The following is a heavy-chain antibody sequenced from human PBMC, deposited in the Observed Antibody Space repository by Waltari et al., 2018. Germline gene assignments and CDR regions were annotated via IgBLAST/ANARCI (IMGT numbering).Heavy chain of an antibody. J-gene: IGHJ5*02. CDR2: IIPSFGTA. CDR1: GLTFRSYA. D-gene: IGHD1-20*01. Sequence: QVQMVQSGAEVTKPGSSVKVSCKASGLTFRSYAIRCARQAPGQGLEWMGRIIPSFGTANYAQKFQGRVTITADESTSTAYMELSSLRSEDTAVYYCAREYIRVWFDPWGQGTLVTVSS. CDR3: AREYIRVWFDP. V-gene: IGHV1-69*15.